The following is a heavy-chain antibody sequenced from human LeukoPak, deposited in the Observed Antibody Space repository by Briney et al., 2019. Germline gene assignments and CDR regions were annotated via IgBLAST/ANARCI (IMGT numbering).Heavy chain of an antibody. Sequence: ASVKVSCKASGYTFTSYGISWVRQAPGQGLEWMGWISAYNGNTNYAQKLQGRVTMTTDTSTSTAYMELRSLRSDDTAVYYCARVPLDYYDSSPEVIFDYWGQGTLVTVSS. CDR3: ARVPLDYYDSSPEVIFDY. J-gene: IGHJ4*02. V-gene: IGHV1-18*01. D-gene: IGHD3-22*01. CDR2: ISAYNGNT. CDR1: GYTFTSYG.